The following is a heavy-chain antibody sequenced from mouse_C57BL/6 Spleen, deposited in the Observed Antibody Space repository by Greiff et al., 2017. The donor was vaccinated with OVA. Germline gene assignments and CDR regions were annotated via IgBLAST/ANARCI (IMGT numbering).Heavy chain of an antibody. J-gene: IGHJ4*01. CDR1: GYAFSSSW. Sequence: QVQLQQSGPELVKPGASVKISCKASGYAFSSSWMNWVKQRPGKGLEWIGRIYPGDGDTNYNGKFKGKAKLTAVKSSSTAYMPLSSLTSEDAAVYFSARDYEYYAMDYWGQGTSVTVSS. CDR2: IYPGDGDT. V-gene: IGHV1-82*01. D-gene: IGHD2-4*01. CDR3: ARDYEYYAMDY.